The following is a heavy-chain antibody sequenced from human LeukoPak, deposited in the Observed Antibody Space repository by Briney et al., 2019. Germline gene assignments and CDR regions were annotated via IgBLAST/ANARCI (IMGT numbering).Heavy chain of an antibody. J-gene: IGHJ4*02. CDR1: GFTFRAYT. D-gene: IGHD4-17*01. CDR3: AKDVKSDGVWDIDH. V-gene: IGHV3-23*01. CDR2: IYGSGEGQT. Sequence: PGGSLRLSCAASGFTFRAYTMNWVRQAPGKGLEWVSGIYGSGEGQTFYADSVRGRFTISGDDSRNLVFLHMDSLRVEDTALYYCAKDVKSDGVWDIDHWGQGTLVTVSS.